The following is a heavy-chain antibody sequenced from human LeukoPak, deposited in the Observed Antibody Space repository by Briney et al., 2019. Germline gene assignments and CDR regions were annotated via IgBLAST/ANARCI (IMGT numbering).Heavy chain of an antibody. CDR1: GFTFSSNG. Sequence: GGSLRLSCAASGFTFSSNGMNWVRQAPGKGLEWVSYISATGGTIYYADSVKGRFTISRDNAKNSLYLQMNSLRAEDTAVYYCARALYCGGDCNTDPPQHWGQGTLVTVSS. J-gene: IGHJ1*01. V-gene: IGHV3-48*04. CDR2: ISATGGTI. D-gene: IGHD2-21*02. CDR3: ARALYCGGDCNTDPPQH.